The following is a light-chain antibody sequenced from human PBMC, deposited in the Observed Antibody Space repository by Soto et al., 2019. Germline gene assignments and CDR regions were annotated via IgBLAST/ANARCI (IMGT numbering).Light chain of an antibody. J-gene: IGLJ1*01. CDR2: EVS. CDR1: SSDVGDYNY. CDR3: SSYTSSSTHYV. V-gene: IGLV2-14*01. Sequence: QSVLAQPASVSGSPGQSITISCTGTSSDVGDYNYVSWYQHHPGKAPKLMIYEVSNRPSGVSNRFSGSKSGNTASLTISGLQAEDEADYYCSSYTSSSTHYVFGTGTKATVL.